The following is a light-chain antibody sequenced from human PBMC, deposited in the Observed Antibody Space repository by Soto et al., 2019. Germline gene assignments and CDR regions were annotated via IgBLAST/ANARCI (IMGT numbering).Light chain of an antibody. V-gene: IGKV1-39*01. CDR1: QSISSF. CDR2: AAS. J-gene: IGKJ1*01. Sequence: DIQMTQSPSSLSASVGDRVTITCRASQSISSFITWYQQKAGKAPKLLIYAASSLQSGVPSRFSGSGSGTDFTLTISSLQPEDFASYYCQQSFSTPPTFGQGTKVDI. CDR3: QQSFSTPPT.